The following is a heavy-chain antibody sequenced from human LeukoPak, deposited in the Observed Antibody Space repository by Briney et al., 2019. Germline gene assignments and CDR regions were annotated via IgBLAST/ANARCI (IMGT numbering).Heavy chain of an antibody. Sequence: PGGSLRLSCAASGFTFTTYWMGWVRQAPGKGLEWVAFIRYDGSNKYYADSVKGRFTISRDNSKNTLYLQMNSLRAEDTAVYYCAKCPRSTSCYPYYFDYWGQGTLVTVSS. CDR1: GFTFTTYW. J-gene: IGHJ4*02. CDR2: IRYDGSNK. D-gene: IGHD2-2*01. CDR3: AKCPRSTSCYPYYFDY. V-gene: IGHV3-30*02.